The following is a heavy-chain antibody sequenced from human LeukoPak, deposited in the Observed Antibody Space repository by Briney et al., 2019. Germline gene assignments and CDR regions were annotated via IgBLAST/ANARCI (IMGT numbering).Heavy chain of an antibody. CDR2: IYASGGT. J-gene: IGHJ6*03. V-gene: IGHV4-4*09. CDR1: GGSISNYY. CDR3: ARLTGYQQPTGGYYYYMDV. D-gene: IGHD6-13*01. Sequence: SETLSLTCTVSGGSISNYYWSWIRQPPGKGLEWIGYIYASGGTNYNPSLKSRDTISVDTSKNQFSLRLSSVTVADTAMYYCARLTGYQQPTGGYYYYMDVWGKGTTVTVSS.